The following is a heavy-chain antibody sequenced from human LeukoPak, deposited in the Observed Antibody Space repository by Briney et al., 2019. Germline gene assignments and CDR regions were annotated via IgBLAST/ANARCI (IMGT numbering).Heavy chain of an antibody. J-gene: IGHJ1*01. D-gene: IGHD6-13*01. CDR2: IYYNGST. CDR3: ARVGAAAGREYFRH. V-gene: IGHV4-59*01. Sequence: SETLSLTCTVSGGSISSYYWSWIRQPPGKGLEWIGYIYYNGSTNYNPSLKSRVTISVDTSKNRFSLKLSSVTAADTAVYYCARVGAAAGREYFRHWGQGTLVTVSS. CDR1: GGSISSYY.